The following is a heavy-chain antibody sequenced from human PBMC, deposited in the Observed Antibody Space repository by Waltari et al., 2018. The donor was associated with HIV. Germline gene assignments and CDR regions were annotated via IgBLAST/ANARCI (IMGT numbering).Heavy chain of an antibody. D-gene: IGHD2-8*01. CDR2: ISSSRDNI. CDR3: ARWYCTNNSCRGLDY. V-gene: IGHV3-48*02. Sequence: EVQLVESGGGLVQPGGSLRLSCAASGFTFSSHSMIWVRQGPGKGLELSAYISSSRDNIYYADSVKGRFTISRDQGKNSVFLQMNSLRDEDTAVYHCARWYCTNNSCRGLDYWGQGTPVTVSS. J-gene: IGHJ4*02. CDR1: GFTFSSHS.